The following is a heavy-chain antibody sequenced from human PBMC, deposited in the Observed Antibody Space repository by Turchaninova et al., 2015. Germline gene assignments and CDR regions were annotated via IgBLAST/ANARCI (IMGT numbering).Heavy chain of an antibody. CDR3: VRALIVGATTGAFXX. J-gene: IGHJ3*01. D-gene: IGHD1-26*01. Sequence: EVHLVESGGGLVKPGGSLRLSCAASGFTFSSYSMNWVRQSPGTGLGWVAYISKDSVYIFYTDSLKGGXXSSXXXAKXALYLXXNSXXXEDTAVYXXVRALIVGATTGAFXXGGQGXMVTVSS. V-gene: IGHV3-21*05. CDR2: ISKDSVYI. CDR1: GFTFSSYS.